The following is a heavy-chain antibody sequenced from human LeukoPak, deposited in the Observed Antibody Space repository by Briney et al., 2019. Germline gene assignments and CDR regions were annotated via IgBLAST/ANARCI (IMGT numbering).Heavy chain of an antibody. J-gene: IGHJ4*02. D-gene: IGHD2-2*01. CDR3: ARDYAHNAFDY. CDR1: GFPFSRSW. CDR2: IKQDGSEK. V-gene: IGHV3-7*05. Sequence: PGGSLRLSCAASGFPFSRSWMTWVRQAPGKGLEGVANIKQDGSEKNYVDSVKGRFTISRDNAKNSLYLQMNSLRAEDTAMYYCARDYAHNAFDYWGQGTLLTVSS.